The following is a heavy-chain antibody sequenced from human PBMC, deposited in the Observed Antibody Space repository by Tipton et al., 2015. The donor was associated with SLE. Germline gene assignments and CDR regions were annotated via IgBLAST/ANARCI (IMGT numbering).Heavy chain of an antibody. D-gene: IGHD4-17*01. CDR3: ARGGDYGDYLLVY. J-gene: IGHJ4*02. CDR2: IIPIVCTP. V-gene: IGHV1-69*01. Sequence: QLVQSGPEVKKPGASVKVSCKASGGTLSIYVITWVRQAPGLGLEWMGGIIPIVCTPNQARNFQGKVTITAHESTSTVYMELSSLSSEDPAVSYCARGGDYGDYLLVYWGRGTLLTVFS. CDR1: GGTLSIYV.